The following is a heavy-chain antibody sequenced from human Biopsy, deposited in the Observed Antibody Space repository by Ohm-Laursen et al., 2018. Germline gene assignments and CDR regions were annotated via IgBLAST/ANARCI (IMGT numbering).Heavy chain of an antibody. CDR2: INSKTGAT. CDR3: ARDPLNGHKHFEY. J-gene: IGHJ4*02. Sequence: GPSVTASCKASSYTFTDYNIHWIRQAAGQWLEWPGYINSKTGATNYAQKLQGTVSMTRDTSISTAYLALGSLRSADTAIYYCARDPLNGHKHFEYWGQGSLVTVSS. D-gene: IGHD2-8*01. CDR1: SYTFTDYN. V-gene: IGHV1-2*02.